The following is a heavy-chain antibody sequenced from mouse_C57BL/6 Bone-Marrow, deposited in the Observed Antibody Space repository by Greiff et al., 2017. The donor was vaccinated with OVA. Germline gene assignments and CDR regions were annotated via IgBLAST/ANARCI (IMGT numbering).Heavy chain of an antibody. CDR1: GYTFTSYW. J-gene: IGHJ2*01. CDR2: IHPNSGST. D-gene: IGHD2-5*01. V-gene: IGHV1-64*01. CDR3: ARRNSNHYFDY. Sequence: QVQLKQPGAELVKPGASVKLSCKASGYTFTSYWMHWVKQRPGQGLEWIGMIHPNSGSTNYNEKFKSKATLTVDKSSSTAYMQLSSLTSEDSAVYYCARRNSNHYFDYWGQGTTLTVSS.